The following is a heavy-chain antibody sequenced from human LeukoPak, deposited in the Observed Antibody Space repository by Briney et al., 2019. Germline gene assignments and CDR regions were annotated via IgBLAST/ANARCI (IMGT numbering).Heavy chain of an antibody. V-gene: IGHV3-48*04. CDR1: GFSFSSYS. D-gene: IGHD1-26*01. CDR3: AGHHQAYSRTY. Sequence: GGSLRLSCAASGFSFSSYSMNWVRQAPGKGLEWVSYISSSTTTIYYADSVKGRFTISRDNAKDTLYLQMNSLRAEDTAVYYCAGHHQAYSRTYWGQGTLVTVSS. CDR2: ISSSTTTI. J-gene: IGHJ4*02.